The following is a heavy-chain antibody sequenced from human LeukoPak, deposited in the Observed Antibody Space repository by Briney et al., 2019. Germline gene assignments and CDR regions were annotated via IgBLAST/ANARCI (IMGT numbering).Heavy chain of an antibody. CDR2: INGGGGST. V-gene: IGHV3-23*01. CDR3: AKDKGPYSFGLSPFDS. CDR1: GSTFSSYA. J-gene: IGHJ4*02. D-gene: IGHD5-18*01. Sequence: GGSLRLSCGASGSTFSSYAMSWVRQAPGKGLEWVSAINGGGGSTYYADSVKGRFTISRDNSKNTLYLQMNSLRAEDTAVYYCAKDKGPYSFGLSPFDSWGQGTLVTVSS.